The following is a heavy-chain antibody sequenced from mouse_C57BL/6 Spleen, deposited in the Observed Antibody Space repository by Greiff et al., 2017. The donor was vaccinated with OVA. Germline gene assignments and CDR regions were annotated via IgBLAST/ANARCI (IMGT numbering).Heavy chain of an antibody. Sequence: VQLQQSGAELVRPGASVKLSCTASGFNIKDDYMHWVKQRPEQGLEWIGWIDPENGDTEYASKFQGKATITADTSSNTAYLQLSSLTSEDTAVYYCTMMVRGYWGQGTTLTVSS. D-gene: IGHD2-3*01. CDR1: GFNIKDDY. CDR3: TMMVRGY. J-gene: IGHJ2*01. CDR2: IDPENGDT. V-gene: IGHV14-4*01.